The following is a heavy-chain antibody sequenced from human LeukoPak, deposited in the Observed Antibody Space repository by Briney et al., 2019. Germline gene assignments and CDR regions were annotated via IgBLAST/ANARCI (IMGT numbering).Heavy chain of an antibody. V-gene: IGHV4-30-4*01. CDR3: ASVSVWELATHTGGSFDY. CDR2: IYHTGTT. Sequence: PSETLSLTCTVSGGLISRIEYYWGWVRQSPVKGLEWLGHIYHTGTTLYSPHLNNRLTISVDSSKNQFSLTLNSVTAADTAVYYCASVSVWELATHTGGSFDYWGQGTLVTVSS. J-gene: IGHJ4*02. CDR1: GGLISRIEYY. D-gene: IGHD1-26*01.